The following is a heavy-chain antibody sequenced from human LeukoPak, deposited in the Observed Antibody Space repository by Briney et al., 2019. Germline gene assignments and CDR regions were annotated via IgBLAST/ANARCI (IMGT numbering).Heavy chain of an antibody. CDR1: GYTLTKLS. CDR2: FDPEDGET. V-gene: IGHV1-24*01. D-gene: IGHD3-10*01. Sequence: SVKVSCKVSGYTLTKLSMHWVRQAPGKGLEWMGGFDPEDGETIYAQKFQGRVTMTEDTSTDTAYMELSSLRSEDTAVYYCATSGSPAYYYYYGMDVWGKGTTVTVSS. CDR3: ATSGSPAYYYYYGMDV. J-gene: IGHJ6*04.